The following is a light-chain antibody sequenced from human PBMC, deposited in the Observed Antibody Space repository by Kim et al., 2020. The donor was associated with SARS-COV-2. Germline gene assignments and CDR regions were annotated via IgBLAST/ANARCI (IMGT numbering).Light chain of an antibody. V-gene: IGLV2-11*01. CDR2: DVS. Sequence: GQSVTISFTGTSRDLGSYDLVSGYQQPPAKAPKLMICDVSKRPSGVPDRFSGSKSGNTASLTISGLQAEDEADYYCCSYAGRYTWVFGGGTQLTVL. CDR3: CSYAGRYTWV. CDR1: SRDLGSYDL. J-gene: IGLJ2*01.